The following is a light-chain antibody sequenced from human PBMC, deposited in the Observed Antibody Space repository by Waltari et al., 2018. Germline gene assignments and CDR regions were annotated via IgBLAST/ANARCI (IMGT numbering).Light chain of an antibody. V-gene: IGLV4-69*01. Sequence: QLVLTQSPSASASLGASVKPTCTLSSAHSTDPLAWHQQQPEKGPRYLMRVNSGGTHSKGDGIPDRFSGSTSGGERHLTISSLQSEDEADYYCQTWGTGTVVFGGGTKLTVL. CDR2: VNSGGTH. CDR3: QTWGTGTVV. CDR1: SAHSTDP. J-gene: IGLJ2*01.